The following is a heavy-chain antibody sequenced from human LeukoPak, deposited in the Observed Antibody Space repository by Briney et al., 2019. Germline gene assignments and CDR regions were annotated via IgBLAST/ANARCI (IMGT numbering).Heavy chain of an antibody. Sequence: SETLSLTCTVSGGSISSSSYYWGWIRQPPGKGLEWIGGIYYSGSTYYNPSLKSRVTISVDTSKNQFSLKLSSVTAADTAVYYCARVRSYSSGWYPPGFDYWGQGTLVTVSS. CDR3: ARVRSYSSGWYPPGFDY. J-gene: IGHJ4*02. D-gene: IGHD6-19*01. CDR2: IYYSGST. CDR1: GGSISSSSYY. V-gene: IGHV4-39*07.